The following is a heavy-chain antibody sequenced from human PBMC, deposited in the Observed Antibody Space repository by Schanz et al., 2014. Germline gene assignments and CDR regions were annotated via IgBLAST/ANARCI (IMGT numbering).Heavy chain of an antibody. CDR2: IVPIAGIT. Sequence: QVHLVQSGAEVYKPGASLKISCKASGYTFTNFFLHWVRQAPGQGLEWMGRIVPIAGITNYAQRFQGRVTITADKSSDTAYMELSSLRSEDTAVHYCARGRGFYDYWGQGTLVTVSS. V-gene: IGHV1-46*01. J-gene: IGHJ4*02. D-gene: IGHD3-10*01. CDR3: ARGRGFYDY. CDR1: GYTFTNFF.